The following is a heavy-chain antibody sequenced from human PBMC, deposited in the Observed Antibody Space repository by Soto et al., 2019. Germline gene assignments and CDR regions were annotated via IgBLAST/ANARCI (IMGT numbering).Heavy chain of an antibody. J-gene: IGHJ4*02. CDR3: ARERGSGCDF. CDR2: IIAYIGNT. V-gene: IGHV1-18*01. Sequence: ASVKVSCKASAGTFSSYTISWVRQAPGQGLEWMGWIIAYIGNTNYAQKLQGRVTMTTDTSTSTAYMELTSLRSDDTAVYYCARERGSGCDFWGQGTLVTVSS. CDR1: AGTFSSYT. D-gene: IGHD6-19*01.